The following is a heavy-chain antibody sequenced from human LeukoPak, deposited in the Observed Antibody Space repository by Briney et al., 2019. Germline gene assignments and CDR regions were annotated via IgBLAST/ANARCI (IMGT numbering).Heavy chain of an antibody. J-gene: IGHJ4*02. CDR1: GFTFSSYA. V-gene: IGHV3-23*01. D-gene: IGHD3-16*01. CDR3: AKRIMITFEAY. CDR2: ISGSGGST. Sequence: GGTLRLSCAASGFTFSSYAMSWVRQAPGKGLEWVSAISGSGGSTYYADSVKGRFTISRDNSKNTLYLQMNSLRAEDTAVYYCAKRIMITFEAYWGQGTLVTVSS.